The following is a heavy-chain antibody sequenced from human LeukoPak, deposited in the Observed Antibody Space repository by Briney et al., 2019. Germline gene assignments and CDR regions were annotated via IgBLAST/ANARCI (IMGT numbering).Heavy chain of an antibody. V-gene: IGHV4-34*01. CDR1: GGSFSGYY. CDR2: INHSGST. Sequence: SETLSLTCAVYGGSFSGYYWSWIRQPPGKGLEWIGEINHSGSTNYNPSLKSQVTISVDTSKNQFSLKLSSVTAADTAVYYCARDGYSRYYYYGMDVWGQGTTVTVSS. CDR3: ARDGYSRYYYYGMDV. J-gene: IGHJ6*02. D-gene: IGHD5-24*01.